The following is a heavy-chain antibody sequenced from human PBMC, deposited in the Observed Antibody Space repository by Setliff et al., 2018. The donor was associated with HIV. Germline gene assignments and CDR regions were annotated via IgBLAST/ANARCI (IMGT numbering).Heavy chain of an antibody. Sequence: GESLKISCAASGFTFSTYSMNWVRQAPGKGLEWVSYISSSGSTIYYADSVKGRFTISRDDAKSSLFLQMNSLTAEDTAVYYCSLSYYGSGQLDYWGQGTLVTVSS. CDR1: GFTFSTYS. CDR3: SLSYYGSGQLDY. D-gene: IGHD3-10*01. J-gene: IGHJ4*02. V-gene: IGHV3-48*01. CDR2: ISSSGSTI.